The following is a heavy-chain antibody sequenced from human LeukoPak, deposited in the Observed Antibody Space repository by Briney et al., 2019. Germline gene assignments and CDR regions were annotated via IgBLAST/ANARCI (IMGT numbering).Heavy chain of an antibody. CDR1: GFTFSSYA. D-gene: IGHD2-2*01. CDR2: ISGSGGST. Sequence: GSLRLSCAASGFTFSSYAMSWVRQAPGKGLEWVSAISGSGGSTYYADSVKGRFTISRDNSKNTLYLQMNSLRAEDTAVYYCAKEEVGDIVVVPAAMYYWGQGTLVTVSS. J-gene: IGHJ4*02. CDR3: AKEEVGDIVVVPAAMYY. V-gene: IGHV3-23*01.